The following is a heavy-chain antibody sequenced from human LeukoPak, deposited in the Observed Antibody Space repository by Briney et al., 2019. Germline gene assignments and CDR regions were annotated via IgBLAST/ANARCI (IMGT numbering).Heavy chain of an antibody. Sequence: PGGSLRLSCAASGFTFSSYAMSWVRQAPGKGLEWVSAISGSGGSTYYADSVKGRFTISRDNAKNSLYLQMNSLRAEDTAVYYCARIGYYYDSSGYSRYFQHWGQGTLVTVSS. CDR2: ISGSGGST. V-gene: IGHV3-23*01. CDR1: GFTFSSYA. D-gene: IGHD3-22*01. CDR3: ARIGYYYDSSGYSRYFQH. J-gene: IGHJ1*01.